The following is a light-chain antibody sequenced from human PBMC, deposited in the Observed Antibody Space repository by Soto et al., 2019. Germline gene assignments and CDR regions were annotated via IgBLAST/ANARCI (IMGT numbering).Light chain of an antibody. V-gene: IGKV3-15*01. CDR1: QSVSSN. CDR3: QQCNNLPRT. J-gene: IGKJ1*01. CDR2: GAS. Sequence: EIVMTQSPATLSVSPGERATLSCRASQSVSSNLAWYQQKPGQAPRLLIYGASTRATGIPARFSGSRSGTEFTLTISSLQSEDFAVYYCQQCNNLPRTFGQGTKVEIK.